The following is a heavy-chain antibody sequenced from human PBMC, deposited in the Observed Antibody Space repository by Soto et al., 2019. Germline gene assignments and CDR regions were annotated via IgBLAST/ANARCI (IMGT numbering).Heavy chain of an antibody. V-gene: IGHV3-7*03. CDR3: ARDVYEILGRVVRRLDS. CDR2: LKRDGRER. D-gene: IGHD2-8*01. J-gene: IGHJ4*02. Sequence: GGSLRLSCAASGFTFGDYWMTWVRQAPGKGLEWVANLKRDGRERYYVDSVKSRFSVSRDNAKNSLYLQMNNLRPEDTAVYYCARDVYEILGRVVRRLDSWGQGTLVTVSS. CDR1: GFTFGDYW.